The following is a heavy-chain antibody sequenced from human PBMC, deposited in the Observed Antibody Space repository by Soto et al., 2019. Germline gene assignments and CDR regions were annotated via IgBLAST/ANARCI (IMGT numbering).Heavy chain of an antibody. D-gene: IGHD3-3*01. CDR1: GYTFTGYY. CDR3: ARTGARFLGKSYRMDV. CDR2: INPNSGGT. J-gene: IGHJ6*02. V-gene: IGHV1-2*04. Sequence: ASVKVFCKDSGYTFTGYYMHWVRPAPGQGLEWRGWINPNSGGTNYAQKFQGWVTMTRDTSISTAYLELSRLRSDDTAVYYCARTGARFLGKSYRMDVWGQGTTVTIS.